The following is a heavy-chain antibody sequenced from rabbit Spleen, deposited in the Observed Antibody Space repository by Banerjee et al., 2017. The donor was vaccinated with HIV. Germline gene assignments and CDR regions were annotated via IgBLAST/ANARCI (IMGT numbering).Heavy chain of an antibody. V-gene: IGHV1S40*01. J-gene: IGHJ4*01. CDR2: IAGSSSGFT. D-gene: IGHD1-1*01. Sequence: QSLEESGGDLVKPGASLTLTCTASGFSFSSSDYMCWVRQAPGKGLEWISCIAGSSSGFTYSASWVTGRFTISRTSSTTVTLQMTSLTAADTATYFCARDLTDVIGWNFGWWGPGTLVTVS. CDR3: ARDLTDVIGWNFGW. CDR1: GFSFSSSDY.